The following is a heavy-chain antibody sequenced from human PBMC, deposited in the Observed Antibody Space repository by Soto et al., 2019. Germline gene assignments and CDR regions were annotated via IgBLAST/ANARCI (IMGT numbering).Heavy chain of an antibody. V-gene: IGHV1-3*05. D-gene: IGHD3-3*01. CDR2: INAGNGNT. J-gene: IGHJ5*02. CDR3: ARGFQLWFDP. Sequence: QVQLVQSGAEKKKPGASVKVSCKASGYTFTSYAIDWVRQAPGQRLEWMGWINAGNGNTKYSQKFQGRVTITRDTSASTADMELSSLRSEDTAVYYCARGFQLWFDPGGQGTLVTVSS. CDR1: GYTFTSYA.